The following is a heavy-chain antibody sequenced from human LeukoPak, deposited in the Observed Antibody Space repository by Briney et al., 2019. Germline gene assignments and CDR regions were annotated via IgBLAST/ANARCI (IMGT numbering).Heavy chain of an antibody. J-gene: IGHJ4*02. CDR2: ISRSSSYL. Sequence: GGSLRLSCAASEFTFSSYNMNWVRQAPGKGPEWVSSISRSSSYLYYAVSVKGRFTISRDNAKNSLYLQMNSLRAEDTAVYYCAKWKYSNSGIDDYWGQGTLVTVSS. CDR3: AKWKYSNSGIDDY. V-gene: IGHV3-21*04. CDR1: EFTFSSYN. D-gene: IGHD6-6*01.